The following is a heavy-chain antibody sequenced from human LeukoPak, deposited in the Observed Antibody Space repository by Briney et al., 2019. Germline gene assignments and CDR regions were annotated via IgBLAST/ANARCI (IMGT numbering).Heavy chain of an antibody. J-gene: IGHJ6*02. CDR1: GYTFTGYY. V-gene: IGHV1-2*02. CDR2: INPNSGGT. Sequence: ASVKVSCKASGYTFTGYYMHWVRQAPGQGLEWMGWINPNSGGTNYAQKFQGRVTMTRDTSISTAYMELSRLRSDDTAVYYCATTSAKSHYYYYGMDVWGQGTTVTVSS. D-gene: IGHD4/OR15-4a*01. CDR3: ATTSAKSHYYYYGMDV.